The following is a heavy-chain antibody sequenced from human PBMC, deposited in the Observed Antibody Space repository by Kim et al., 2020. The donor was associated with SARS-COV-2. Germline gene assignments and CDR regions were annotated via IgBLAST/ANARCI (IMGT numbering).Heavy chain of an antibody. V-gene: IGHV3-49*03. CDR2: IRGKAYGGKT. J-gene: IGHJ5*02. D-gene: IGHD3-10*01. Sequence: GGSLRLSCTTSGFTFGDYAMSWFRQAPGKGLEWVGFIRGKAYGGKTAYSASVKVRFTISRDDSKSIAYLQMHSLKTEDTAVYYCTRAYGSGRNWFDPWGQGTMVTVSS. CDR3: TRAYGSGRNWFDP. CDR1: GFTFGDYA.